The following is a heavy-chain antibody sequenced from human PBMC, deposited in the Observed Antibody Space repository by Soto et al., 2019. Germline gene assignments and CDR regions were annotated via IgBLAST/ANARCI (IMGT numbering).Heavy chain of an antibody. CDR1: GFTFSSYS. Sequence: GSLRLSCAASGFTFSSYSMNWVRQAPGKGLEWVSYISSSSSTIYYADSVKGRFTISRDNAKNSLYLQMNSLRAEDTAVYYCAGSSSLLWFGAHYYYYGMDVWGQGTTVTVSS. CDR2: ISSSSSTI. CDR3: AGSSSLLWFGAHYYYYGMDV. D-gene: IGHD3-10*01. V-gene: IGHV3-48*01. J-gene: IGHJ6*02.